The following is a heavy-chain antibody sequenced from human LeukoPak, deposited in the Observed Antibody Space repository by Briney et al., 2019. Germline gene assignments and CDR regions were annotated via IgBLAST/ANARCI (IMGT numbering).Heavy chain of an antibody. CDR3: AKPPYSSSWYRYYMDV. Sequence: LSLTCAVYGGSFSGYYWSWVRQAPGKGLEWVAVISYDGSNKYYADSVKGRFTISRDNSKNTLYLQMNSLRAEDTAVYYCAKPPYSSSWYRYYMDVWGKGTTVTVSS. CDR2: ISYDGSNK. V-gene: IGHV3-30*18. J-gene: IGHJ6*03. CDR1: GGSFSGYY. D-gene: IGHD6-13*01.